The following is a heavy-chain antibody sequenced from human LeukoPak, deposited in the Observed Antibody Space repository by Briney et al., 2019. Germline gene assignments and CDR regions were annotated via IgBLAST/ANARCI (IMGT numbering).Heavy chain of an antibody. CDR2: ISSSGSTT. J-gene: IGHJ3*02. CDR1: GFTFSYYS. CDR3: ARVGQQGSGVFDI. Sequence: GGSLRLSCAVSGFTFSYYSMNWVRQAPGKGLEWVSYISSSGSTTYYADSVKGRFTVSRDNAKNSLYLQMNGLRDEDTAVYYCARVGQQGSGVFDIWGQGTMVTVSS. V-gene: IGHV3-48*02. D-gene: IGHD3-10*01.